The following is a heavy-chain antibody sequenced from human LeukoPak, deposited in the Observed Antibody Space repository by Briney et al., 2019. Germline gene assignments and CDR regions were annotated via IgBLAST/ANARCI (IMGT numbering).Heavy chain of an antibody. CDR3: ARGGYDFWSGYNNWFDP. V-gene: IGHV4-59*01. CDR1: GESISGFY. Sequence: SETLSLTCTVSGESISGFYWTWIRQPPGKGLEWIGYIYYSGSTNYNPSLKSRVTISVDTSKNQFSLKLSSVTAADTAVYYCARGGYDFWSGYNNWFDPWGQGTLVTVSS. CDR2: IYYSGST. J-gene: IGHJ5*02. D-gene: IGHD3-3*01.